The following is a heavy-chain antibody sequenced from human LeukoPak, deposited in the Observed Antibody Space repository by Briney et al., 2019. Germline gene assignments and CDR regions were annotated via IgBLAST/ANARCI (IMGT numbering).Heavy chain of an antibody. D-gene: IGHD3-10*01. J-gene: IGHJ4*02. CDR1: GFIFSSYF. V-gene: IGHV3-21*06. Sequence: GGSLRLSCAASGFIFSSYFMNWVRQAPGKGLEWVSSISSSSSYIYYADSVKGRFTISRDNAKNSLYLQMNSLRAEDTAVYYCARDWDGESDAHFDYWGQGTLVTVSS. CDR2: ISSSSSYI. CDR3: ARDWDGESDAHFDY.